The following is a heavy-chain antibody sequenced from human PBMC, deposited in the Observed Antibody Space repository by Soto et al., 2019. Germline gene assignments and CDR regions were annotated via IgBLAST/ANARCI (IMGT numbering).Heavy chain of an antibody. V-gene: IGHV3-33*01. Sequence: QVQLVESGGGVVQPGRSLRLSCAASGFTFSSSGMHWVRQAPGKGLEWVAIIWYDGSKKYYADSVKGRFTISRDNSKNTVYLKMNSLRAEDTAVYYCARAPFTIYDTSGYYDYWGQGTLVTVSS. J-gene: IGHJ4*02. D-gene: IGHD3-22*01. CDR3: ARAPFTIYDTSGYYDY. CDR2: IWYDGSKK. CDR1: GFTFSSSG.